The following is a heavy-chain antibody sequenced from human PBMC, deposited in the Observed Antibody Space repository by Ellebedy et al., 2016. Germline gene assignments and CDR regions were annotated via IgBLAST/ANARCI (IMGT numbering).Heavy chain of an antibody. V-gene: IGHV1-18*01. CDR2: ISTYSGDT. D-gene: IGHD1-26*01. J-gene: IGHJ4*02. CDR3: ARPSLLGATPFDY. CDR1: GYTFDTYD. Sequence: ASVKVSXXTSGYTFDTYDISWVRQAPGQGLEWMGWISTYSGDTKSAQKFQGRVTMTKDTSTSTVYMDLRSLTSGDTAVYYCARPSLLGATPFDYWGQGTLVIVSS.